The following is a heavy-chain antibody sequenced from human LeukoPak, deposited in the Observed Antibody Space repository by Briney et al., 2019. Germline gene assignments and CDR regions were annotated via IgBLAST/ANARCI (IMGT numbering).Heavy chain of an antibody. V-gene: IGHV3-21*01. CDR2: ITSSGYI. J-gene: IGHJ4*02. CDR3: ARDLNCFDY. CDR1: GFTFSSSD. Sequence: RGSLRLSCAASGFTFSSSDMNWVRQAPGKGLEWVSSITSSGYIYYADSVKGRFTISRDNAKNSLSLQMNSLRAEDTAVYYCARDLNCFDYWGQGTLVTVS.